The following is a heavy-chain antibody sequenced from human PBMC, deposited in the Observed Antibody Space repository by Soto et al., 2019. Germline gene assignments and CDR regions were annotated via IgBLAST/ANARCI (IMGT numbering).Heavy chain of an antibody. CDR1: GGSISSSGYY. Sequence: PSETLSLTCTVSGGSISSSGYYWSWIRQHPGKGLEWIGYIYYSGSTYYNPSLKSRVTISVDTSKNQFSLKLSSVTAADTAVYYCARVSRFGCSSTSCYGGSYYYYYYMDVWGKGTTVTVSS. D-gene: IGHD2-2*01. CDR2: IYYSGST. CDR3: ARVSRFGCSSTSCYGGSYYYYYYMDV. V-gene: IGHV4-31*03. J-gene: IGHJ6*03.